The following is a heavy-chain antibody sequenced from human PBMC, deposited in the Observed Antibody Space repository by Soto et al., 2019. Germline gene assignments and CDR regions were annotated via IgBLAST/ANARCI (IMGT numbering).Heavy chain of an antibody. CDR2: MNPNSGNT. V-gene: IGHV1-8*01. CDR1: GYTFTSYD. CDR3: ARDLEAGADMGLEPDGRWCMDV. J-gene: IGHJ6*02. D-gene: IGHD2-2*01. Sequence: QVQLVQSGAEVKKPGASVKVSCKASGYTFTSYDINWVRQATGQGLEWMGWMNPNSGNTGYAQKVQGRVNMPRNTSISTAYMELSRLRSEDTAVYYCARDLEAGADMGLEPDGRWCMDVWGQGTTVTVSS.